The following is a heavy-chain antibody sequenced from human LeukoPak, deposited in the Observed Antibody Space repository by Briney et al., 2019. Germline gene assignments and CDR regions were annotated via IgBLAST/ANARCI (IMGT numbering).Heavy chain of an antibody. CDR1: GGSFSGYY. V-gene: IGHV4-34*01. Sequence: SETLSLTCAVYGGSFSGYYWSWIRQPPGKGLEWIGEINHSGSTNYNPSLKSRVTISVDTSKNQFSLKLSSVTAADTAVYYCARRRAYSSPFDYWGQGTLVTVSS. CDR3: ARRRAYSSPFDY. J-gene: IGHJ4*02. D-gene: IGHD6-13*01. CDR2: INHSGST.